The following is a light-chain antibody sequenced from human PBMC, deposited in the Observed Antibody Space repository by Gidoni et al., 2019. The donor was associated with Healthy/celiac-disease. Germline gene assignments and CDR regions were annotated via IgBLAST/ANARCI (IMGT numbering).Light chain of an antibody. V-gene: IGKV3-11*01. CDR2: AAS. CDR3: QQRSNWPPT. CDR1: QSVSSY. J-gene: IGKJ5*01. Sequence: ESVLTQSPATLSLSPGERATLSCRASQSVSSYLAWYQQKPGQAPRLLIYAASNRATGIPARFSGSGSGTDFTLTISSLEPEDFAVYYCQQRSNWPPTFGQGTRLEIK.